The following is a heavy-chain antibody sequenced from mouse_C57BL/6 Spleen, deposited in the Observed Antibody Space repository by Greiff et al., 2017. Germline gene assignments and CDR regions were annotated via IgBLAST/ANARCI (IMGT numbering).Heavy chain of an antibody. D-gene: IGHD1-1*01. Sequence: DVMLVESEGGLVQPGSSMKLSCTASGFTFSDYYMAWVRQVPEKGLEWVANINYDGSSTYYLDSLKSRFIISRDNAKNILYLQMSSLKSEDTATXYSAREFITTVVATGYFDVWGTGTTVTVSS. CDR1: GFTFSDYY. J-gene: IGHJ1*03. V-gene: IGHV5-16*01. CDR2: INYDGSST. CDR3: AREFITTVVATGYFDV.